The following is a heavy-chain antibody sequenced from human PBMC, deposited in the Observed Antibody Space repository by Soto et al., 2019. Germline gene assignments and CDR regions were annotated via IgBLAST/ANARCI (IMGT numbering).Heavy chain of an antibody. V-gene: IGHV3-7*03. CDR3: ARDESGIAVAGTEYFQH. D-gene: IGHD6-19*01. CDR1: GFTFSSYW. Sequence: GGSLGLSCAASGFTFSSYWMSWVRQAPGKGLEWVANIKQDGSEKYYVDSVKGRFTISRDNAKNSLYLQMNSLRAEDTAVYYCARDESGIAVAGTEYFQHWGQGTLVTVSS. J-gene: IGHJ1*01. CDR2: IKQDGSEK.